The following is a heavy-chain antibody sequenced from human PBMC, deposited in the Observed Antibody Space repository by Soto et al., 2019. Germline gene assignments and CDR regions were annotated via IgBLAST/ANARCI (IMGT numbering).Heavy chain of an antibody. Sequence: SETLSLTCTVSGGSIRSGHYYWTWIRQLPGKGLERIGFIFNSGNAYYNPSLKSRLAISVDTSKNQFSLKLDSVTAADTALYYCARADNDYYVDSWGQGALVTVSS. J-gene: IGHJ4*02. CDR2: IFNSGNA. CDR3: ARADNDYYVDS. V-gene: IGHV4-31*03. CDR1: GGSIRSGHYY. D-gene: IGHD2-21*02.